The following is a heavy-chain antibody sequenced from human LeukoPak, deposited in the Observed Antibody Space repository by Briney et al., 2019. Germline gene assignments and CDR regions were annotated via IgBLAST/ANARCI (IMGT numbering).Heavy chain of an antibody. CDR1: GGTFSSYA. Sequence: SMKVSCKASGGTFSSYAISWVRQAPGQGPEWMGGIIPIFGTANYAQKFQGRVTITTDESTSTAYMELSSLRSEDTAVYYCASHYYDSSGYYPYWGQGTPVTVSS. CDR3: ASHYYDSSGYYPY. CDR2: IIPIFGTA. D-gene: IGHD3-22*01. V-gene: IGHV1-69*05. J-gene: IGHJ4*02.